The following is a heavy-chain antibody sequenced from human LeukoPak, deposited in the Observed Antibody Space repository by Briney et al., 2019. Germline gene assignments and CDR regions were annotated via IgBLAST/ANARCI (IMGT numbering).Heavy chain of an antibody. CDR3: ARDGTMVQGVIY. CDR1: GGSFSGYY. Sequence: PSETLSLTCAVYGGSFSGYYWSCIRQPPGKGLEWIGEINHSGSTNYNPSLKSRVTISVDTSKNQFSLKLSSVTAADTAVYYCARDGTMVQGVIYWGQGTLVTVSS. CDR2: INHSGST. D-gene: IGHD3-10*01. J-gene: IGHJ4*02. V-gene: IGHV4-34*01.